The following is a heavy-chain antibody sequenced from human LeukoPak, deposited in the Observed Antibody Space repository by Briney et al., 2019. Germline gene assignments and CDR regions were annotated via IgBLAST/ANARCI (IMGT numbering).Heavy chain of an antibody. V-gene: IGHV3-23*01. J-gene: IGHJ4*02. CDR2: ITGNGVSR. CDR3: ARAAGSDSGFDYFDS. D-gene: IGHD6-19*01. Sequence: GGSLRLSCVASGFTFSSFAMAWVRQAPGKGLDWVAQITGNGVSRYYGDSVKGRFTISSDASKSTMYLEMNSLRAEETAVYYCARAAGSDSGFDYFDSWGQGTLVTVS. CDR1: GFTFSSFA.